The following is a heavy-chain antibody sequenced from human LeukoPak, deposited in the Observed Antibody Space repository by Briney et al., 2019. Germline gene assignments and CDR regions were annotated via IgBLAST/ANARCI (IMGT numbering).Heavy chain of an antibody. CDR3: ASPAVGGYSGYDWDDY. Sequence: PGGSLRLSCAASGFTFSSYWMSWVRQAPGKGLEWVANIKQDGSEKYYVDSVKGRFTTSRDNAKNSLYLQMNSLRAEDTAVYYCASPAVGGYSGYDWDDYWGQGTLVTVSS. CDR2: IKQDGSEK. V-gene: IGHV3-7*01. CDR1: GFTFSSYW. J-gene: IGHJ4*02. D-gene: IGHD5-12*01.